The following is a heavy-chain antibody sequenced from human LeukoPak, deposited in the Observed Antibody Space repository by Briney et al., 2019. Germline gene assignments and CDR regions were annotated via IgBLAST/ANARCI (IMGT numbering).Heavy chain of an antibody. CDR3: ARDFFGGSGYYLDGDFDY. V-gene: IGHV3-7*01. D-gene: IGHD3-22*01. CDR2: IKQDGSEK. Sequence: QSGGSLRLSCAASGFTFSSYWMSWVRQAPGKGLEWVANIKQDGSEKYYVDSVKGRFTISRDNAKNSLYLQMNSLRAEDTAVYHCARDFFGGSGYYLDGDFDYWGQGTLVTVSS. J-gene: IGHJ4*02. CDR1: GFTFSSYW.